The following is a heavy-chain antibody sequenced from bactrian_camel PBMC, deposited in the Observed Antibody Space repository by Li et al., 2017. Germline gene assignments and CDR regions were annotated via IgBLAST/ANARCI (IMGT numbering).Heavy chain of an antibody. Sequence: VQLVESGGGSVQPGESLRLSCTASGYTSSNYCMAWFRQTPGNEREGIATIDMAGDTTYSDSVKGRFTISKDNAKTTLYLQMNNLQPEDTAMCYCVADSSFRCRGLSISLFQSSFSYWARGPRSPSP. D-gene: IGHD2*01. CDR2: IDMAGDT. V-gene: IGHV3S26*01. CDR1: GYTSSNYC. J-gene: IGHJ4*01.